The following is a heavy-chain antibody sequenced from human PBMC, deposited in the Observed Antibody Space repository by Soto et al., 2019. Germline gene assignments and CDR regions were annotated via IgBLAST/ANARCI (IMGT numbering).Heavy chain of an antibody. CDR3: ARIQGAFDI. J-gene: IGHJ3*02. V-gene: IGHV5-51*01. Sequence: PGESLKISCDGSGYSFTIYCIGLVLQMPGKGLEWMWIIYPGDSDTRYSPSFQGQVTISADKSISTAYLQWSSLKASDTAMYYCARIQGAFDIWGQGTMVTVSS. CDR1: GYSFTIYC. CDR2: IYPGDSDT.